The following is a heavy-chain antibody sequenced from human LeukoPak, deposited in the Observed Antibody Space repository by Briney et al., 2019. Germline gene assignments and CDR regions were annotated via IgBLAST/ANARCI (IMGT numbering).Heavy chain of an antibody. J-gene: IGHJ4*02. CDR1: GFTFSSYA. CDR2: ISGSGGTT. CDR3: AKGAPTMTTFTFDY. V-gene: IGHV3-23*01. Sequence: PGGSLSLSCAASGFTFSSYAMTWVRQAPGKGLEWVAAISGSGGTTYYADSVKGGFTISRDNSENTLYLQMTSLRAEDTAVYYSAKGAPTMTTFTFDYWGQGTLVTASS. D-gene: IGHD2/OR15-2a*01.